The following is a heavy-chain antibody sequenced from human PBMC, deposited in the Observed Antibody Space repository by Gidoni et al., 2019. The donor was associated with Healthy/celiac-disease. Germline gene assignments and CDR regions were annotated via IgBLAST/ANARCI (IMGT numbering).Heavy chain of an antibody. Sequence: VQLVASGGGLVQPGGSLRLSCAASGFPFSSYAMHWVRQAPGKGLEYVSAISSNGGSTYYANSVKGRFTISRDNSKNTLYLQMGSLRAEDMAVYYCARALYGSGSSQDYWGQGTLVTVSS. J-gene: IGHJ4*02. D-gene: IGHD3-10*01. CDR1: GFPFSSYA. CDR3: ARALYGSGSSQDY. V-gene: IGHV3-64*01. CDR2: ISSNGGST.